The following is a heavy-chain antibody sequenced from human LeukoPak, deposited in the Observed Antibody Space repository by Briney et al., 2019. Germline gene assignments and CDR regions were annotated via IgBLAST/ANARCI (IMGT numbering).Heavy chain of an antibody. Sequence: GSLRLSCAASGFTFRNYAMSWVRQPPGKGLEWIGSIYYSGSTYYNPSLKSRLTISVDTSKNQFSLKLSSVTAADTAVYYCARASTIFGHFAYWGRGTLVTVSS. J-gene: IGHJ4*02. CDR1: GFTFRNYA. D-gene: IGHD3-3*01. CDR3: ARASTIFGHFAY. CDR2: IYYSGST. V-gene: IGHV4-39*07.